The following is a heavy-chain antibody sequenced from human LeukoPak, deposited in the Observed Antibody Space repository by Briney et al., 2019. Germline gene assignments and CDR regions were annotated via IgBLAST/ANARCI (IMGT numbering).Heavy chain of an antibody. CDR1: GISISSGGYS. CDR2: IYHSGST. J-gene: IGHJ2*01. Sequence: SETLSLTCAVSGISISSGGYSWSGIRQPPGKGLEWIGYIYHSGSTYYNPSLKSRVTISVDRSKNQFSLKLSSVTAADTAVYYCARDGIGYFDLWGRGTLVTVSS. D-gene: IGHD1-14*01. V-gene: IGHV4-30-2*01. CDR3: ARDGIGYFDL.